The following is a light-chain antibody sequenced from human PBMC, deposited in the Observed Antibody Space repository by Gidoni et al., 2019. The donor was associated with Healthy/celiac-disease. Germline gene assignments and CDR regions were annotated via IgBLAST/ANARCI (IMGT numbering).Light chain of an antibody. V-gene: IGKV1-33*01. J-gene: IGKJ4*01. CDR3: QQYDNILLT. Sequence: DIQMTQSPSSLSASVGDRVTITCQASQDISNYLNWYQQKPGKAPKLLIYAASNLETGVPSRFSGSGSGTDFTFTISSLQPEDIATYYCQQYDNILLTFGAGTKVEIK. CDR1: QDISNY. CDR2: AAS.